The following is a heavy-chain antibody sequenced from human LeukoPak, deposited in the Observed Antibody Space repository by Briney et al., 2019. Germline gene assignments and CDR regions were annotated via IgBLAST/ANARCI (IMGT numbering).Heavy chain of an antibody. Sequence: GGSLRLSCAASGFTVSSNYMSWVRQAPGKGLEWVAVVSYDGNNKYYADSVNGRFTISRDNSKNTLYLQMNSLRAEDTAVYYCARGPNYFDYWGQGALVTVSS. CDR1: GFTVSSNY. V-gene: IGHV3-30*03. J-gene: IGHJ4*02. CDR2: VSYDGNNK. CDR3: ARGPNYFDY.